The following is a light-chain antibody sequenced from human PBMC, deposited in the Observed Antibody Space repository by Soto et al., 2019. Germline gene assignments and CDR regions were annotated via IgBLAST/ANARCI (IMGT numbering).Light chain of an antibody. V-gene: IGLV2-23*02. CDR2: EVN. CDR1: STDVGAYNL. Sequence: QSALTQPASVSGSPGQSITISCTGTSTDVGAYNLVSWYQQYPGKAPTLLLFEVNRRPSGVSSRFSGSKSGNTASLTISGLQSEDEADYYCSSYADIYTYVFGTGTKVTVL. CDR3: SSYADIYTYV. J-gene: IGLJ1*01.